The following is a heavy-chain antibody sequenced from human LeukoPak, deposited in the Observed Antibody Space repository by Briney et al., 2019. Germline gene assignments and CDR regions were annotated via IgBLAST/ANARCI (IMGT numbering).Heavy chain of an antibody. J-gene: IGHJ6*03. V-gene: IGHV4-39*01. CDR3: ARHEASYFYYYMDV. CDR2: VYYGETT. Sequence: SETLSLTCTVSGGSISSTTYYWAWIRQPPGMGLEWIGSVYYGETTYYNPPLESRVTISVDTSKNQFSLRLNSVTAADTAVYYCARHEASYFYYYMDVWGAGTTVIVSS. CDR1: GGSISSTTYY.